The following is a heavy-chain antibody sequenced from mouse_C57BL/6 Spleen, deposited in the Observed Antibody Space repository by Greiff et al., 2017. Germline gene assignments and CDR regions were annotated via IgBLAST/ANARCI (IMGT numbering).Heavy chain of an antibody. Sequence: QVQLQQPGAELVKPGASVKLSCKASGYTFTSYWMHWVKQRPGQGLEWIGMIHPNSGSTNYNEKFKSKATLTVDKSSSTAYMQLSSLTSEDAAVYYCARSPITTVVAPYWYFDVWGTGTTVTVSS. CDR3: ARSPITTVVAPYWYFDV. D-gene: IGHD1-1*01. CDR1: GYTFTSYW. J-gene: IGHJ1*03. CDR2: IHPNSGST. V-gene: IGHV1-64*01.